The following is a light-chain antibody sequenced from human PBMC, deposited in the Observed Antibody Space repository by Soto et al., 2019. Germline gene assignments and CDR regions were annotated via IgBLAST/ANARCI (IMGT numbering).Light chain of an antibody. Sequence: QSVLTQPRSVSGSPGQSVTISCTGTSSDVGGYNYVSWYQQHPGKAPKLMIFDVTERPSGVPDRFSGSKPGNTASLTISGLQAEDEADYYCYSYAGIYPVLFSGETKLTDL. J-gene: IGLJ2*01. CDR1: SSDVGGYNY. CDR3: YSYAGIYPVL. CDR2: DVT. V-gene: IGLV2-11*01.